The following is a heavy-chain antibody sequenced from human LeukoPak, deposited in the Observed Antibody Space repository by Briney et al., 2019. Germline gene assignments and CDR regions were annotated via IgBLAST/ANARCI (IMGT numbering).Heavy chain of an antibody. CDR3: ARVIMYYYDTTYYYDWFDP. D-gene: IGHD3-22*01. CDR1: GGSISSNSYY. CDR2: IYYNGST. V-gene: IGHV4-39*07. J-gene: IGHJ5*02. Sequence: KPSETLSLTCTVSGGSISSNSYYWGWIRQPPGKGLEWIGSIYYNGSTKYNPSLKSRVTISIDTSKSQFSLRLSSVTAADTAIYYCARVIMYYYDTTYYYDWFDPWGQGTLVTVSS.